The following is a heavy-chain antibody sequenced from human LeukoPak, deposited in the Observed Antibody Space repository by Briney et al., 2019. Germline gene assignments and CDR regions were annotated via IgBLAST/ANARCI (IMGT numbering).Heavy chain of an antibody. V-gene: IGHV1-8*03. CDR3: ARGLGGYDSQSLDY. CDR2: MNPNSGNT. D-gene: IGHD5-12*01. CDR1: GGTFSSYA. Sequence: ASVKVSCKASGGTFSSYAISWVRQATGQGLEWMGWMNPNSGNTGYAQKFQGRVTITRNTSISTAYMELSSLRSEDTAVYYCARGLGGYDSQSLDYWGQGTLVTASS. J-gene: IGHJ4*02.